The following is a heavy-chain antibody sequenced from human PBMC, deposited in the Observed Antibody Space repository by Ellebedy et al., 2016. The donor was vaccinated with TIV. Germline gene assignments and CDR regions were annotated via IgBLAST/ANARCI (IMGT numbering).Heavy chain of an antibody. CDR2: ISAYNGST. D-gene: IGHD6-19*01. Sequence: ASVKVSCKASGYTFSTYGFSWVRQAPGQGLEWMGWISAYNGSTNYAQKFQGRVTMTTDTFTSTAYMELRSLRSDDTAVYYCARDLSSGRSPRIDFWGQGTLVTVSS. J-gene: IGHJ4*02. V-gene: IGHV1-18*01. CDR3: ARDLSSGRSPRIDF. CDR1: GYTFSTYG.